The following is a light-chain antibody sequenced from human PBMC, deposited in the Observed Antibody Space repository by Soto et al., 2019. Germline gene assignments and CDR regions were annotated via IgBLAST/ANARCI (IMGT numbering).Light chain of an antibody. CDR2: EVS. CDR1: SSDVGGYDY. V-gene: IGLV2-14*01. Sequence: QSALNQPASVSGSPGQSITLSCPGTSSDVGGYDYVSWYQLHPGKAPKLMVFEVSNRPSGVSYRFSGSKSGNTASLTISGLQAEDEADYFCSSYSISTAYLFGTGTKV. CDR3: SSYSISTAYL. J-gene: IGLJ1*01.